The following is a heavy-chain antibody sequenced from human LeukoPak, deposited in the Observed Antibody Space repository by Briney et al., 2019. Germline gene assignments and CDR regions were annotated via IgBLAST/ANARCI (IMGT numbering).Heavy chain of an antibody. CDR1: GDSISSSNSY. Sequence: SETLSLTCTVSGDSISSSNSYWGWIRQPPGKGLEWIGSIYYSGSTYYNPSLKSRVTISVDTSKNQFSLKLSSVTAADTAVYYCARGRDDYDSSGYYYEDAFDIWGQGTMVTVSS. CDR3: ARGRDDYDSSGYYYEDAFDI. V-gene: IGHV4-39*07. J-gene: IGHJ3*02. D-gene: IGHD3-22*01. CDR2: IYYSGST.